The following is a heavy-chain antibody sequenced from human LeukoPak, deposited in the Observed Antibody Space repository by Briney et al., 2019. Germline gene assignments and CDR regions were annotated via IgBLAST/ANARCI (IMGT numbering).Heavy chain of an antibody. D-gene: IGHD6-13*01. CDR1: GGSISSSSYY. CDR2: IYYSGST. V-gene: IGHV4-39*01. J-gene: IGHJ4*02. CDR3: AAHSSSWSTSPAY. Sequence: SETLSLTCTVSGGSISSSSYYWGWIRQPPGKGLEWIGSIYYSGSTYYNPSLKSRVTMSVDTSKNQFSLKLSSVTAADTAVYYCAAHSSSWSTSPAYWGQGTLVTVSS.